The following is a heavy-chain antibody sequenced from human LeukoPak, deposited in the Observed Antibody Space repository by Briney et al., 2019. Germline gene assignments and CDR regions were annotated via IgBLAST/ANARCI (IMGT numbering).Heavy chain of an antibody. V-gene: IGHV1-69*13. CDR3: ARVASGYNYGDQFDY. CDR1: GYTFTSYG. D-gene: IGHD5-18*01. J-gene: IGHJ4*02. Sequence: SVKVSCKASGYTFTSYGISWVRQAPGQGLEWMGGIIPLFGTANYAQKFQGRLTISADESTRTVYMELSSLRSDDTAVYYCARVASGYNYGDQFDYWGQGTLVTVSS. CDR2: IIPLFGTA.